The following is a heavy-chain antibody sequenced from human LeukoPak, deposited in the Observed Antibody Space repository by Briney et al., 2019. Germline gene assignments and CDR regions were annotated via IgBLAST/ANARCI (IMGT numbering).Heavy chain of an antibody. CDR3: ARDRVGATTNFDY. CDR1: GFTFSDYW. V-gene: IGHV3-7*03. J-gene: IGHJ4*02. Sequence: GGSLRLSCAASGFTFSDYWMSWVRQAPGKGLEWVANINQDGSETYYVDSVEGRFTISRDNSKNTLYLQMNSLRAEDTAVYYCARDRVGATTNFDYWGQGTLVTVSS. CDR2: INQDGSET. D-gene: IGHD1-26*01.